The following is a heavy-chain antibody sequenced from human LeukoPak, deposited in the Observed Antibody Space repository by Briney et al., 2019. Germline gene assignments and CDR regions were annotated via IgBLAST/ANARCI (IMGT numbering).Heavy chain of an antibody. CDR1: GFTFSSYA. V-gene: IGHV3-23*01. CDR3: AKDPTTGTTPNWFDP. D-gene: IGHD1-1*01. J-gene: IGHJ5*02. Sequence: SGGSLRLSCAASGFTFSSYAMSWVRQAPGKGLEWVSGISGSGGSTYYADSVKGRFTISRDNSKNTLYLQMNSLRAEDTAVYYCAKDPTTGTTPNWFDPWGQGTLVAVSS. CDR2: ISGSGGST.